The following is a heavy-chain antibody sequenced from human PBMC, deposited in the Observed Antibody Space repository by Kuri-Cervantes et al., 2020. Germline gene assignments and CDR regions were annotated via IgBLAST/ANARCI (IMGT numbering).Heavy chain of an antibody. V-gene: IGHV3-33*01. CDR3: ARDPTMVRGVIYYYYYGMDV. D-gene: IGHD3-10*01. J-gene: IGHJ6*02. CDR2: IWYDGSNK. Sequence: GESLKISCAASGFTFSSYGMHWVRQAPGKGLEWVAVIWYDGSNKYYADSVKGRFTISRDNSKNTLYLQMNSLRAEDTAVYYCARDPTMVRGVIYYYYYGMDVWGQGTTVTDSS. CDR1: GFTFSSYG.